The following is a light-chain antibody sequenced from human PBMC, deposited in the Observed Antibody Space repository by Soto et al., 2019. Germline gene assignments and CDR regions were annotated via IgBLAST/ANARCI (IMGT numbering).Light chain of an antibody. Sequence: ENVLTQSPGTLSLSPGEIAPPFFRASQGVNRYYLSWYHQRPGQAPRLLIYGASRRATGIPDRFSGSGSGADFTLTISRLEPEDFGVYYCQQYSSSPLTFGGGTKVDIK. CDR3: QQYSSSPLT. CDR2: GAS. V-gene: IGKV3-20*01. J-gene: IGKJ4*01. CDR1: QGVNRYY.